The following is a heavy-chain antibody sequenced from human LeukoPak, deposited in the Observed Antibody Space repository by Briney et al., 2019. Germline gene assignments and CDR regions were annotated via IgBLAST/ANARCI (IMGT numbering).Heavy chain of an antibody. D-gene: IGHD4-17*01. CDR3: VRRWSATVSTDQDY. J-gene: IGHJ4*02. CDR1: GFTFSTYA. Sequence: PAGGSLRLSCAASGFTFSTYAMHWVRQAPGKGLEYVSSIGGNGVSTYYADSMKGRFTISRDNSKNTLYLQMSSLRPEDTAVYFCVRRWSATVSTDQDYWGQGTLVTVSS. CDR2: IGGNGVST. V-gene: IGHV3-64D*06.